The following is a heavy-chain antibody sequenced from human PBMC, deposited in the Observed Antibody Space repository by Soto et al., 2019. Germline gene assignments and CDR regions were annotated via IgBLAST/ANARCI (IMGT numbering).Heavy chain of an antibody. D-gene: IGHD3-16*02. Sequence: ASVKVSCKASGYTFTSYGISWVRQAPGQGLEWMGWISAYNGNTNYAQKLQGRVTMTTDTSTSTAYMELRSLRSDDTAVYYCARDRDIWGSYRNPFDYWGQGTLVTVSS. V-gene: IGHV1-18*01. CDR1: GYTFTSYG. CDR3: ARDRDIWGSYRNPFDY. J-gene: IGHJ4*02. CDR2: ISAYNGNT.